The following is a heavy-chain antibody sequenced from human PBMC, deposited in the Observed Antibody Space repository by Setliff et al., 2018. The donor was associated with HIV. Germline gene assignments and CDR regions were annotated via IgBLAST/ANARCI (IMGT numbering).Heavy chain of an antibody. Sequence: SVKVSCKASGGSISRSAISWVRQAPGPGLEWMGTIIPIFGTRNYARKFQGRVTITAEESTSTAYMEMSSLRAEDTAIYYCATATYSVGSRFDYWGQGTLVTVSS. CDR2: IIPIFGTR. V-gene: IGHV1-69*13. CDR3: ATATYSVGSRFDY. J-gene: IGHJ4*02. CDR1: GGSISRSA. D-gene: IGHD3-10*02.